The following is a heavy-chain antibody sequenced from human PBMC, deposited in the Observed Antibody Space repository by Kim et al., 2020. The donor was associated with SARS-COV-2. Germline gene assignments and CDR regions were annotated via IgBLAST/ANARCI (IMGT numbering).Heavy chain of an antibody. D-gene: IGHD3-22*01. CDR1: GFTFSSYA. Sequence: GGSLRLSCAASGFTFSSYAMSWVRQAPGKGLEWVSAISGSGGSTYYADSVKGRFTISRDNSKNTLYLQMNSLRAEDTAVYYCAKTQGGGYYPYYFDYWGQGTLVTVSS. V-gene: IGHV3-23*01. J-gene: IGHJ4*02. CDR2: ISGSGGST. CDR3: AKTQGGGYYPYYFDY.